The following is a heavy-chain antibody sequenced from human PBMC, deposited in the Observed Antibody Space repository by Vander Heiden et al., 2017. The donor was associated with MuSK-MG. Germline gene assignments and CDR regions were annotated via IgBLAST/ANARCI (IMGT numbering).Heavy chain of an antibody. CDR1: GFTFSSYA. J-gene: IGHJ4*02. Sequence: EVQLLESGGGLVQPGGSLRLSCAASGFTFSSYAMSWVRQAPGKGLEWVSAISGSGGRTYYADSVKGRFTISRDNSKNTLYLQMNSLRAEDTAVYYCAKRGYCSSTSCYHFDYWGQGTLVTVSS. CDR3: AKRGYCSSTSCYHFDY. CDR2: ISGSGGRT. V-gene: IGHV3-23*01. D-gene: IGHD2-2*01.